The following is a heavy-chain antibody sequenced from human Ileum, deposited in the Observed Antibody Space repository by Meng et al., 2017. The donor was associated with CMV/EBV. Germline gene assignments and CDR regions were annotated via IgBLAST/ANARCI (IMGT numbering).Heavy chain of an antibody. J-gene: IGHJ2*01. Sequence: QVQITQQRPGPLMPSPTQALTRSVSCDSVNRSGSYWTWIRQPLGKGLEWIGYVYYSGRPYYNPSLESRLSISLDKSKNQFSLNLRAVTGVDTALYFCSREKLGVEPSDLLDVWGRGTLVTVSS. D-gene: IGHD1-14*01. CDR3: SREKLGVEPSDLLDV. CDR1: CDSVNRSGSY. CDR2: VYYSGRP. V-gene: IGHV4-30-4*08.